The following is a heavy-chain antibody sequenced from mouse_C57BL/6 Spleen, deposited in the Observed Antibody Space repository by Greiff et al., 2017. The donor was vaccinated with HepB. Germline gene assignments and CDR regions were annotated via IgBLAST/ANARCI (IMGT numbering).Heavy chain of an antibody. Sequence: VQLQQSGAELVRPGASVKLSCKASGYTFTDYYINWVKQRPGQGLEWIARIYTGSGNTYYNEKFKGKATLTAEKSSSTAYMQLSSLTSEDAAVYFCARSWVGNGAMDYWGQGTSVTVSS. J-gene: IGHJ4*01. CDR1: GYTFTDYY. CDR3: ARSWVGNGAMDY. D-gene: IGHD1-1*02. CDR2: IYTGSGNT. V-gene: IGHV1-76*01.